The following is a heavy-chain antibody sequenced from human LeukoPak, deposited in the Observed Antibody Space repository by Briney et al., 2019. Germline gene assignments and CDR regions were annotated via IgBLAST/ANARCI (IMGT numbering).Heavy chain of an antibody. CDR1: GFTFDDYS. CDR2: IIWDGGST. D-gene: IGHD2-15*01. J-gene: IGHJ6*04. CDR3: AKDREVAGYYYYYGMDV. V-gene: IGHV3-43D*04. Sequence: GVLRLFCSASGFTFDDYSMHWVRQAPGKGLEWVSLIIWDGGSTYYADSVKGRFTISRDNSKNSLYLQMNSLRAEDTALYYCAKDREVAGYYYYYGMDVWGKGTTVTASS.